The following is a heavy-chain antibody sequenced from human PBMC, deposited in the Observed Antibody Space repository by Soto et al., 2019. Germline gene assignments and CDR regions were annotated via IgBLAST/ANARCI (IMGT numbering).Heavy chain of an antibody. V-gene: IGHV3-13*05. CDR1: GFTFGDYD. CDR3: ARAPRGKYYFDY. Sequence: GGSLRLSCVASGFTFGDYDMHWVRQSTGRGLEWVSAIGTAGDPHYPGSGKGRFTISRENAKNSLYLQMNSLRAGDTAVYYCARAPRGKYYFDYWGRGTLVTVSS. J-gene: IGHJ4*02. CDR2: IGTAGDP.